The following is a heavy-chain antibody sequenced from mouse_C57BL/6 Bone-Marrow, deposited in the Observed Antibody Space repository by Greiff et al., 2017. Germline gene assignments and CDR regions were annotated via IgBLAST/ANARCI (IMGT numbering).Heavy chain of an antibody. J-gene: IGHJ4*01. V-gene: IGHV2-5*01. Sequence: VQLQQSGPGLVQPSQSLSITCTVSGFSLTSYGVHWVRQSPGKGLEWLGVIWRGGSTDYNAAFMSRLSISKDNSKGQVFFKMNSLQADDTAIYYCAKIRYYYGSSYYAMDYWCQGTSVTVSS. CDR3: AKIRYYYGSSYYAMDY. D-gene: IGHD1-1*01. CDR1: GFSLTSYG. CDR2: IWRGGST.